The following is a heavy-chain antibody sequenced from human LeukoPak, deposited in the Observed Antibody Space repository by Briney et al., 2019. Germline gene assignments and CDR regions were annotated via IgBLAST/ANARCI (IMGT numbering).Heavy chain of an antibody. V-gene: IGHV3-7*01. Sequence: GGSLRLSCTASGFTFSRSWMNWIRQAPGKGLEWVANINPDGDGMRFVDSVRGRFTISRDNAKMSLFLQMNSLRAEDTAVYYCARDNGVVHGVYYMDVWGKGTTVTVS. D-gene: IGHD3-3*01. J-gene: IGHJ6*03. CDR2: INPDGDGM. CDR1: GFTFSRSW. CDR3: ARDNGVVHGVYYMDV.